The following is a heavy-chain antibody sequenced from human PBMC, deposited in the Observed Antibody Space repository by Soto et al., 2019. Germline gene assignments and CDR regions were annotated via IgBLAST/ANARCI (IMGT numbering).Heavy chain of an antibody. CDR2: INHSGST. CDR1: GVSFSGYY. V-gene: IGHV4-34*01. CDR3: ARFAGITMVRGVIGRVWYFDY. Sequence: SETLSLTCAVYGVSFSGYYWSWIRQPPGKGLEWIGEINHSGSTNYNPSLKSRVTISVDTSKNQFSLKLSSVTAADTAVYYCARFAGITMVRGVIGRVWYFDYWGQGTLVTVSS. D-gene: IGHD3-10*01. J-gene: IGHJ4*02.